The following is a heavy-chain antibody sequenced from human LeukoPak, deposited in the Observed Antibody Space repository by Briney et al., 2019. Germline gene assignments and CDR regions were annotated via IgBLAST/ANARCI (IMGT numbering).Heavy chain of an antibody. CDR2: ISSSSSYI. CDR3: ARDSSQGWTGFDY. J-gene: IGHJ4*02. D-gene: IGHD3/OR15-3a*01. V-gene: IGHV3-21*01. CDR1: GFTFKNYW. Sequence: GGSLRLSCVGSGFTFKNYWMNWVRQAPGKGLEWVSSISSSSSYIYYADSVKGRFTISRDNAKNSLYLQMNSLRAEDTAVYYCARDSSQGWTGFDYWGQGTLVTVSS.